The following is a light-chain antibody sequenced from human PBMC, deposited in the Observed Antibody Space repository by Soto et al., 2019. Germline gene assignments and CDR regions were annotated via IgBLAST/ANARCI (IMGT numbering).Light chain of an antibody. J-gene: IGLJ2*01. CDR2: DVS. V-gene: IGLV2-14*01. CDR3: SSYTGGSARVV. CDR1: SDVGAYRY. Sequence: QSALTQPASVSGSPVQSITISCTGSDVGAYRYVSWYQQHPGKAPRLMIYDVSNRPSGVSDRFSGSKSGNTASLTISGLQPEDEAYFFCSSYTGGSARVVFGGGTQLTV.